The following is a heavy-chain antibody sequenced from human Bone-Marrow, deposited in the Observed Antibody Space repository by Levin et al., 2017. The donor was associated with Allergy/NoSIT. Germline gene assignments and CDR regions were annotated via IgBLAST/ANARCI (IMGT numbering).Heavy chain of an antibody. V-gene: IGHV2-5*02. D-gene: IGHD1-26*01. Sequence: SLPTSGVAVGWIRQPPGKALEWLALIYWDDDKRYSPSLKSRLTITKDTSKNQAVLTMTNMDPVDTATYYCAHRDTSTYYTGPFFDYWGQGTLVTVSS. CDR2: IYWDDDK. CDR1: SLPTSGVA. J-gene: IGHJ4*02. CDR3: AHRDTSTYYTGPFFDY.